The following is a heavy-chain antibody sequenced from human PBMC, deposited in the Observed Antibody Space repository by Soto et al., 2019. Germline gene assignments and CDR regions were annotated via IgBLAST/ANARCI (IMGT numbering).Heavy chain of an antibody. CDR3: ARDYEDSRSFFHYSYGMDV. Sequence: GGSLRLSCTASGFTFSSYELNWVRQAPGKGLEWVSYISTSGRTTYYADSVKGRFTISRDNAQNSLYLQMNSLRAEDTAVYYCARDYEDSRSFFHYSYGMDVWGQRTTVTVSS. CDR1: GFTFSSYE. J-gene: IGHJ6*02. V-gene: IGHV3-48*03. D-gene: IGHD6-6*01. CDR2: ISTSGRTT.